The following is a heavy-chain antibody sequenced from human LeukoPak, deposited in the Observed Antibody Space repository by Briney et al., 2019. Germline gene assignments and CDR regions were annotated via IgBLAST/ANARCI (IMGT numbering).Heavy chain of an antibody. D-gene: IGHD3-3*01. V-gene: IGHV3-9*01. CDR3: AKDNAPTYYDFWSGYGDLFGMDV. CDR1: GFTFDDYA. CDR2: ISWNSGSI. J-gene: IGHJ6*02. Sequence: GGSLRLSCAASGFTFDDYAMHWVRHAPGKGLEWVSGISWNSGSIGYADSVKGRFTISRDNAKNSLYLQMNSLRAEDTALYYCAKDNAPTYYDFWSGYGDLFGMDVWGQGTTVTVSS.